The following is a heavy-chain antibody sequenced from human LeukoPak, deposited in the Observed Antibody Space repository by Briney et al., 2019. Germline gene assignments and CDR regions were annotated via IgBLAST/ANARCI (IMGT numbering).Heavy chain of an antibody. V-gene: IGHV1-69*13. D-gene: IGHD5-12*01. CDR2: IIPIFGTA. J-gene: IGHJ4*02. CDR3: TRYIVIRGYSGLGFDY. Sequence: SVKVSCKASGYTFTTYDINWVRQATGQGLEWMGGIIPIFGTANYAQKFQGRVTITADESTSTAYMELSSLRSEDTAVYYCTRYIVIRGYSGLGFDYWGQGTLVTVSS. CDR1: GYTFTTYD.